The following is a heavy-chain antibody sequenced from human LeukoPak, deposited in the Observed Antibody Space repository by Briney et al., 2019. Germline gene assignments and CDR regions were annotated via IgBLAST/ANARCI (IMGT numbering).Heavy chain of an antibody. J-gene: IGHJ5*02. V-gene: IGHV1-2*02. D-gene: IGHD3-10*01. CDR1: GYTFTGYY. Sequence: ASVKVSCKASGYTFTGYYMHWVRQAPGQGLEWMGWINPNSGGTNYAQKFQGRVTMTRDTSISTAYMELGRLRSDDTAVYYCARGLYYYGSGSKSWFDPWGQGTLVTVSS. CDR3: ARGLYYYGSGSKSWFDP. CDR2: INPNSGGT.